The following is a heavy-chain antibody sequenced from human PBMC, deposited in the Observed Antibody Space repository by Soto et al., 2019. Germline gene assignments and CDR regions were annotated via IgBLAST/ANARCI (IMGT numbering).Heavy chain of an antibody. Sequence: ASVKVSCKASGYTFTSYDMHWVRQAPGQRLEWMGWINAGNGNTKYSQKFQGRVTITRDTSASTAYMELNSLRVEDTAVYYCAKKVPGSNPLDSWGQGALVTVSS. V-gene: IGHV1-3*01. CDR1: GYTFTSYD. CDR3: AKKVPGSNPLDS. J-gene: IGHJ4*02. D-gene: IGHD1-1*01. CDR2: INAGNGNT.